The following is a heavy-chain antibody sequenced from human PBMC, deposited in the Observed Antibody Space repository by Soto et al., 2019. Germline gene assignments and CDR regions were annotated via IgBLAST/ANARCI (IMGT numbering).Heavy chain of an antibody. CDR2: FDPEDGET. CDR3: ATVEGYCSSTSCPNWFDP. CDR1: GYPLTELS. V-gene: IGHV1-24*01. D-gene: IGHD2-2*01. J-gene: IGHJ5*02. Sequence: ASVKVSCKVSGYPLTELSMHWVRQAPGKGLEWMGGFDPEDGETIYAQKFQGRVTMTEDTSTDTAYMELSSLRSEDTTVYYCATVEGYCSSTSCPNWFDPWGQGTLVTVSS.